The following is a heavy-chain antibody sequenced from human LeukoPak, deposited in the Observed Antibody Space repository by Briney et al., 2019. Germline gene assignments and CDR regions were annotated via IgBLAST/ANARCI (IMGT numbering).Heavy chain of an antibody. CDR1: GDSVGSDNYY. CDR3: ARDRRGYHDSSGYFDR. J-gene: IGHJ4*02. V-gene: IGHV4-61*03. CDR2: IYHNGGT. Sequence: SSETLSLTCTVSGDSVGSDNYYWSWIRQLPGKGLEWIGYIYHNGGTKYNPSLRSRVTMSVDTSKNHVSLKLGSVTAADTAVYYCARDRRGYHDSSGYFDRWGQGTLVTVSS. D-gene: IGHD3-22*01.